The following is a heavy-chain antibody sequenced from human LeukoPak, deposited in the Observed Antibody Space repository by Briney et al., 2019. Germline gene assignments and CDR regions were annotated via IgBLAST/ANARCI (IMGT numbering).Heavy chain of an antibody. Sequence: GGSPRLSCAASGFTFSDYYMAWIRQAPGKGLEWVSYISSSSTYTNYADSVKGRFTISRDNAKNSLYLQMNSLRAEDTAVYYCARLLGGMILAAYWGQGTLVSVSS. V-gene: IGHV3-11*03. J-gene: IGHJ4*02. CDR3: ARLLGGMILAAY. CDR1: GFTFSDYY. CDR2: ISSSSTYT. D-gene: IGHD3-22*01.